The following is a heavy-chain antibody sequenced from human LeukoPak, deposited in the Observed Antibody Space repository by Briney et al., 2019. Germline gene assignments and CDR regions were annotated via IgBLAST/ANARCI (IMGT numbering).Heavy chain of an antibody. J-gene: IGHJ4*02. CDR3: AASQEDLVPVH. Sequence: SETLSLTCTVAGGSISTYYWSWIRQPPGKGLEWIGYIYYSGSTNYNPSLKSRVTISVDTSKNQFSLKLSSVTAADTAVYYCAASQEDLVPVHWGQGTLVTVSS. V-gene: IGHV4-59*12. D-gene: IGHD6-13*01. CDR2: IYYSGST. CDR1: GGSISTYY.